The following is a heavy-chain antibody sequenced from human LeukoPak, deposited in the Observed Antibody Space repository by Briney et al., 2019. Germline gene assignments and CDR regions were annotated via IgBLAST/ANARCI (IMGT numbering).Heavy chain of an antibody. D-gene: IGHD1-26*01. CDR2: IYYSGST. J-gene: IGHJ4*02. CDR1: GFTFSNYW. Sequence: GSLRLSCAASGFTFSNYWMSWIRQPPGKGLEWIGNIYYSGSTYYNESLESRVTISIDTSKNQFSLKLNSVTAADTAMYYCAKSGGYGLIDYWGQGTLVTVSS. V-gene: IGHV4-59*04. CDR3: AKSGGYGLIDY.